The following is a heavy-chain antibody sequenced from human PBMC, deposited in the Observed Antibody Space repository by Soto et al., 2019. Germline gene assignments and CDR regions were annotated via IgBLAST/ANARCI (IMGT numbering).Heavy chain of an antibody. CDR3: AREHYDGSGYYYNFDS. V-gene: IGHV4-4*07. Sequence: SETLSLTCSVSGGSISSHCWSWLRQAAGKGLEWIGRIYSTGNTNLNPSLKSRVTMSAETSKNQFSLKLSSVTAADTAVYYCAREHYDGSGYYYNFDSWGQGAMVTVST. J-gene: IGHJ4*02. CDR1: GGSISSHC. CDR2: IYSTGNT. D-gene: IGHD3-22*01.